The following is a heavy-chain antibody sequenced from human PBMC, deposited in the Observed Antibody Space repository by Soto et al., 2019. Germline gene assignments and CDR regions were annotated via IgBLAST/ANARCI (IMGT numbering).Heavy chain of an antibody. CDR2: INPSGGST. J-gene: IGHJ6*02. V-gene: IGHV1-46*01. Sequence: QGLEWMGIINPSGGSTSYAQKFQGRVTMTRDTSTSTVYMELSSLRSEDTAVYYCARERSYFWSGYYKGYYGMDVWGQGTTVTVSS. D-gene: IGHD3-3*01. CDR3: ARERSYFWSGYYKGYYGMDV.